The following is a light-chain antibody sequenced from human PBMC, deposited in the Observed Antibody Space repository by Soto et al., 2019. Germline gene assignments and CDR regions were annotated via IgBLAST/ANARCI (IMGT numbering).Light chain of an antibody. V-gene: IGKV3-15*01. CDR1: QSVSSK. Sequence: EIVLTQSPGTLSVSPGERATLSCRASQSVSSKLAWYQQKPGQAPGLLFYGASTGATGIPARFSGSGSETEFTLSISSLQSEDFAVYYCQQYHDWPGTFGQGTKVEIK. J-gene: IGKJ1*01. CDR3: QQYHDWPGT. CDR2: GAS.